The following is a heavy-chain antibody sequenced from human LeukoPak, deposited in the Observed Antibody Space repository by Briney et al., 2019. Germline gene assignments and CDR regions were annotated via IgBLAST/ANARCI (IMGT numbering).Heavy chain of an antibody. CDR1: GFTFSDYY. CDR2: ISGSGSTI. CDR3: ASDPARDYYDTSGYFRWVDY. Sequence: GGSLRLSCAASGFTFSDYYMSWIRQAPGKGLEWVSYISGSGSTIYYADSVKGRFTISRDNAKNSLYLQMNSLRAEDTAVYYCASDPARDYYDTSGYFRWVDYWGQGTLVTVSS. D-gene: IGHD3-22*01. V-gene: IGHV3-11*01. J-gene: IGHJ4*02.